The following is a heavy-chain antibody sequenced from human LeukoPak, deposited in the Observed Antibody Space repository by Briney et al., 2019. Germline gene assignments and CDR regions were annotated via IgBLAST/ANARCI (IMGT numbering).Heavy chain of an antibody. CDR3: AKDNRRHYTSGPNPDSLH. V-gene: IGHV3-9*01. J-gene: IGHJ4*02. D-gene: IGHD6-19*01. CDR2: ISWNSGSI. Sequence: PGGSLRLSCAASGFTFHDYAMHWVRQAPGKGLEWVSGISWNSGSIGYADSVKGRFTISRDNAKNSLCLHMNSLRPEDTAFYYCAKDNRRHYTSGPNPDSLHWGQGALVTVSS. CDR1: GFTFHDYA.